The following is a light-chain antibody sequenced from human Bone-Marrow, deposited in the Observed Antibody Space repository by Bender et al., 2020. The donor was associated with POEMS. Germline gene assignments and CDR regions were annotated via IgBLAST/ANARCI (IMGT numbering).Light chain of an antibody. CDR2: EVS. V-gene: IGLV2-8*01. CDR1: SSDVGGHNY. Sequence: QSVLTQPPSVSGAPGQRVTISCSGTSSDVGGHNYVSWYQQHPGKAPKLMIHEVSKRPSGVPDRFSGSKSGNTASLTVSGLQTEDEGDYYCQSYDNSLGGWVFGGGTKLTVL. CDR3: QSYDNSLGGWV. J-gene: IGLJ3*02.